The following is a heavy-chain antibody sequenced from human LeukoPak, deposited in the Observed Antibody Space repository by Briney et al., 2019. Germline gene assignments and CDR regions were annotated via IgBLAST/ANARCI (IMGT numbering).Heavy chain of an antibody. V-gene: IGHV4-4*07. Sequence: SETLSLTCTVSGGSISRYHRSWIRQPAGKGLEWIGRIYSSGSTNYNPSLKSRVTMSVDTSKIQFSLRLSSVTAADTAVYYCASEVVTGTADAFDIWGQGTMVTVSS. J-gene: IGHJ3*02. CDR1: GGSISRYH. CDR3: ASEVVTGTADAFDI. CDR2: IYSSGST. D-gene: IGHD2-21*02.